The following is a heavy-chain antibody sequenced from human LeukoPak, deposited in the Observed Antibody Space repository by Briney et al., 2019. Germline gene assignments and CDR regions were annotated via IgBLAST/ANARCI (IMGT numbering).Heavy chain of an antibody. Sequence: GESLKISCKGSGYSFTSYWIAWVRQMPGKGLEWMGIIYPGNSDTKYSPSFQGQVTISADKSISTAYLQWSSLKASDTAMDYCARRYTIFGVVTIDYWGQGTLVTVSS. CDR2: IYPGNSDT. J-gene: IGHJ4*02. CDR3: ARRYTIFGVVTIDY. D-gene: IGHD3-3*01. V-gene: IGHV5-51*01. CDR1: GYSFTSYW.